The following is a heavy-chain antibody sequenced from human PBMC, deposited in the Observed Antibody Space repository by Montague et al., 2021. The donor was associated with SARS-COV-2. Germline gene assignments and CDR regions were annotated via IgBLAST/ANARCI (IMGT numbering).Heavy chain of an antibody. V-gene: IGHV3-48*03. D-gene: IGHD1-26*01. J-gene: IGHJ4*02. Sequence: SLRLSCAAPGFSFSSYEVNWVRQAPGKGLEWVSYISSSGSTIYYADSVKGRFTISRDNAKNSLYLQMNSLRAEDTAVYYCARVFATVGAMDRNDYWGQGTLVTVSS. CDR1: GFSFSSYE. CDR2: ISSSGSTI. CDR3: ARVFATVGAMDRNDY.